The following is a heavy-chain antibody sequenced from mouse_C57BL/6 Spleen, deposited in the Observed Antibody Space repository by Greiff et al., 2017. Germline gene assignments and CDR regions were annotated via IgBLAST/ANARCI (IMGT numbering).Heavy chain of an antibody. CDR3: ARDRDGEYGARAMDY. D-gene: IGHD1-1*01. V-gene: IGHV5-16*01. Sequence: DVKLVESEGGLVQPGSSMKLSCTASGFTFSDYYMAWVRQVPEKGLEWVANINYDGSSTYYLDSLKSRFIISRDNAKNILYLQMSSLKSEDTATYYCARDRDGEYGARAMDYWGQGTSVTVSS. J-gene: IGHJ4*01. CDR2: INYDGSST. CDR1: GFTFSDYY.